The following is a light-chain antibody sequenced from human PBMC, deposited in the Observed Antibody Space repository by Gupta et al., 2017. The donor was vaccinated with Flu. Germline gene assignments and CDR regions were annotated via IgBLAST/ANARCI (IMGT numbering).Light chain of an antibody. J-gene: IGKJ2*01. Sequence: PSSPSASVGDRVTITCRASQGIRDDLGWYQQKPGKAPKSLIYGTSNLQSGVPSRFSGSGSGTDFTLTISSLQPEDFATYYCLQDYSYPRSFGQGTKVEIK. CDR1: QGIRDD. CDR2: GTS. V-gene: IGKV1-6*01. CDR3: LQDYSYPRS.